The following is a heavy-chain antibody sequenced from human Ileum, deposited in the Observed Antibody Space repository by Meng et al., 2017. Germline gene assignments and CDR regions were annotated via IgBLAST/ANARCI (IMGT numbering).Heavy chain of an antibody. CDR3: GRGRASFYFDF. J-gene: IGHJ4*01. Sequence: QVQFVQSGAEVKKPGASVRIYCKASGFTFSNYAIYWVRPAPGQSLEWLGWIHAGSGDTKFSQTFQGRLTFDRDTSADTVYMELSSLTSGDRAVYYCGRGRASFYFDFLGQGTLVTVSS. D-gene: IGHD6-6*01. CDR2: IHAGSGDT. V-gene: IGHV1-3*01. CDR1: GFTFSNYA.